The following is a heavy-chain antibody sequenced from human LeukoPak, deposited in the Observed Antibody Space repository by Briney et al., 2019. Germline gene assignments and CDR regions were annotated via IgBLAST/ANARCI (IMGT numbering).Heavy chain of an antibody. Sequence: ASVKVSCKASGYTFTSYDINWMRQATGQGLEWMGWMNPNSGNTGYAQKFQGRVTMTRNTSISTAYMELSSLRSEDTAVYYCARGGIVVEPMDVWGKGTTVTVSS. J-gene: IGHJ6*03. V-gene: IGHV1-8*01. D-gene: IGHD2-2*01. CDR2: MNPNSGNT. CDR1: GYTFTSYD. CDR3: ARGGIVVEPMDV.